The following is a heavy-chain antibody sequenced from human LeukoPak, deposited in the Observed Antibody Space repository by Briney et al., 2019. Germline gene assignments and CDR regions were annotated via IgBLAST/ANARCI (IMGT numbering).Heavy chain of an antibody. D-gene: IGHD7-27*01. CDR3: ASSLGPLTEY. V-gene: IGHV3-74*01. Sequence: PGGSLRLSCAASGFTVSNSYMSWIRQTPGKGLMWVSRINSGGSGTSYADSVEGRFTISRDNAKNTLYLQMNNLRAEDTAMYYCASSLGPLTEYWGQGTLVTVSS. CDR1: GFTVSNSY. J-gene: IGHJ4*01. CDR2: INSGGSGT.